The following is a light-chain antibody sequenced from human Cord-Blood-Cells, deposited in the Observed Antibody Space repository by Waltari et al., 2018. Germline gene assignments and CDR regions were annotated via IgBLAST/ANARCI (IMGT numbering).Light chain of an antibody. CDR3: QQYVKLPT. Sequence: IDMTQYPYSLSAPVGDRVTITCQASQDISNYLKWYQQKVAKAPKHLIYDESNLETGVTSRFSGCGSGTDFTFTISSLLLKDIATYYCQQYVKLPTFGGGIKVEIK. CDR2: DES. V-gene: IGKV1-33*01. J-gene: IGKJ4*01. CDR1: QDISNY.